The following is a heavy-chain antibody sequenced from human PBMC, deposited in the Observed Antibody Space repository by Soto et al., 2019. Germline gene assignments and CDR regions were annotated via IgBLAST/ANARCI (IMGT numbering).Heavy chain of an antibody. CDR1: GGSFSGYY. CDR2: INHSGST. D-gene: IGHD6-13*01. CDR3: ARGLKEVAAAVP. V-gene: IGHV4-34*01. Sequence: SETLSLTCAVYGGSFSGYYWSWIRQPPGKGLEWIGEINHSGSTNYNPSLKSRVTISVDTSKNQFSLKLSSVTAADTAVYYCARGLKEVAAAVPWGQGTLVTVSS. J-gene: IGHJ5*02.